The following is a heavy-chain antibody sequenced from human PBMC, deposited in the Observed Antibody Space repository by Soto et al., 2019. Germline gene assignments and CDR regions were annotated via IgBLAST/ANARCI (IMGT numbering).Heavy chain of an antibody. CDR3: ATEQWLAHDAFDI. V-gene: IGHV1-24*01. J-gene: IGHJ3*02. CDR2: FDPEDGET. D-gene: IGHD6-19*01. Sequence: GGPVKVSCKVSGYTLTELSMHWVRQAPRKGLEWMGGFDPEDGETIYAQKFQGRVTMTEDTSTDTAYMELSSLRSEDTAVYYCATEQWLAHDAFDIWGQGTMVTVSS. CDR1: GYTLTELS.